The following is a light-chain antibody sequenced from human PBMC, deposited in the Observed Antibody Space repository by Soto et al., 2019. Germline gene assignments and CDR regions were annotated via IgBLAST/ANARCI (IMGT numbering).Light chain of an antibody. Sequence: QSALTQPASVSGSPGQSITISCTGTSSDVGVYNFVSCYQQRPGKAPKLMTYDVSKRPTGVSNRFSGSKSGNTVSLTTAGLQADDEADYYFSSSTISSTVFGTGTKLTVL. V-gene: IGLV2-14*01. CDR1: SSDVGVYNF. CDR2: DVS. CDR3: SSSTISSTV. J-gene: IGLJ6*01.